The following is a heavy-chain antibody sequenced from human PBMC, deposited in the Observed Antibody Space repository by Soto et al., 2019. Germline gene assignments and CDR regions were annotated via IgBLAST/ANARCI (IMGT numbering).Heavy chain of an antibody. CDR1: GFTFSSYS. D-gene: IGHD5-12*01. CDR2: ISSSSSYI. V-gene: IGHV3-21*01. CDR3: AREEMATPDY. J-gene: IGHJ4*02. Sequence: PGGSLRLSCAASGFTFSSYSMNWVRQAPGKGLEWVSSISSSSSYIYYADSVKGRFTISRDNAKNSLYLQMNGLRAEDTAVYYCAREEMATPDYWGQGTLVTVSS.